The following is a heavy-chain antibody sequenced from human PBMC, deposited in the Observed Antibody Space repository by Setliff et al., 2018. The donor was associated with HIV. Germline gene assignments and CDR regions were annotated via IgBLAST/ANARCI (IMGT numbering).Heavy chain of an antibody. CDR1: GGSLSSYY. V-gene: IGHV4-4*07. CDR2: IYSSGST. D-gene: IGHD3-10*02. J-gene: IGHJ1*01. CDR3: ARSGSYVGPSQH. Sequence: SETLSLTCTVSGGSLSSYYWSWIRQPAGKGLEWIGRIYSSGSTNYNPSLKSLPTMSVDTSKNQFSLKLTSVTDADTAVYYCARSGSYVGPSQHWGQGTLVTVAS.